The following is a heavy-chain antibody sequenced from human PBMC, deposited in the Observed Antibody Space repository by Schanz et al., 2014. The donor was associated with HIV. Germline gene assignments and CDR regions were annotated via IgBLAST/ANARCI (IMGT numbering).Heavy chain of an antibody. CDR1: GFTFSTYG. J-gene: IGHJ6*02. CDR3: AREASLEWLYVVDV. Sequence: VQLVESGGGLIQPGGSLRLSCLTSGFTFSTYGMHWVRQAPGKGLEWVAFISYDGSNKYYADSVKGRFTISRDNSKNTLYLQTNSLRGEDTAVYYCAREASLEWLYVVDVWGQGTTVTVSS. CDR2: ISYDGSNK. V-gene: IGHV3-33*05. D-gene: IGHD3-3*01.